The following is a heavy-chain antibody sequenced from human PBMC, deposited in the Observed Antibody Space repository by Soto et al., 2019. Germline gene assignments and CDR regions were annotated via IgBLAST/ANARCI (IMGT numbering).Heavy chain of an antibody. CDR3: AKGIGYFEY. Sequence: SLRLSCSSSLFTFSSYAMSLVRQAPGKGLEWVSAISGSGGSTYYADSVKGRFTISRDNSKNTLYLQMNSLRAEDTAVYYCAKGIGYFEYWGQGTLVTVSS. CDR2: ISGSGGST. J-gene: IGHJ4*02. CDR1: LFTFSSYA. V-gene: IGHV3-23*01.